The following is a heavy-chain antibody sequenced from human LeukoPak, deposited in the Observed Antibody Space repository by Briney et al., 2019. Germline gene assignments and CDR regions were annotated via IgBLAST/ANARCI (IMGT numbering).Heavy chain of an antibody. CDR3: ARMSVVRNAFDI. D-gene: IGHD4-23*01. V-gene: IGHV4-30-2*01. J-gene: IGHJ3*02. CDR2: IYHSGST. CDR1: GGSISSGGYS. Sequence: SETLSLTCAVSGGSISSGGYSWSWIRQPPGKGLEWIGYIYHSGSTYYNPSLKSRVTISVDRSKNQFSLKLSSVTAADTAVYYCARMSVVRNAFDIWGQGTMVTVSS.